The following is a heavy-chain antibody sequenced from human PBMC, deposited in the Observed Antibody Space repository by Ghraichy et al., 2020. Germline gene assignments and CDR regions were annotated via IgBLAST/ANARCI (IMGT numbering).Heavy chain of an antibody. J-gene: IGHJ4*02. CDR3: ARLGGSNYFDY. D-gene: IGHD3-10*01. Sequence: GSLRLSCAASGFSFSSYWMHWVRQAPGKGLVWVSRIDSDGSSTSYADSVKGRFTISRDNAKNTLYLQMDSLRAEDTALYYCARLGGSNYFDYWAQGTLVTVSS. CDR2: IDSDGSST. V-gene: IGHV3-74*01. CDR1: GFSFSSYW.